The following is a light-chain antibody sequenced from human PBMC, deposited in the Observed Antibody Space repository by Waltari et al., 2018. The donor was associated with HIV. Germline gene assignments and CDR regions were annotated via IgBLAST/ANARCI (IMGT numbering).Light chain of an antibody. J-gene: IGLJ2*01. V-gene: IGLV3-19*01. CDR1: SLRRYY. Sequence: SSELTQDPAVSVALGQTVRITCQGDSLRRYYASWYQQKPGQAPVLVIYGKNNRPSGIPDRFSGARSGNTASLTITGAQAEDEADYYCNSRDSSGKHLVFGGGTKVTVL. CDR3: NSRDSSGKHLV. CDR2: GKN.